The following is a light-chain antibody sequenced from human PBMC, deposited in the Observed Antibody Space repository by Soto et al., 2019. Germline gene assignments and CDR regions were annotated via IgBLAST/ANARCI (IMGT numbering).Light chain of an antibody. Sequence: DIVMTQTQLSLPVTPGEPASISCRSSQSLLHSNGYNYLDWYLQKPGQPPQLLIYLGSNRASGVPDRFSGSGSGTDFTLKISRVEAEDVGVYYCMQALQTPWTFGQGTKVDI. V-gene: IGKV2-28*01. J-gene: IGKJ1*01. CDR2: LGS. CDR1: QSLLHSNGYNY. CDR3: MQALQTPWT.